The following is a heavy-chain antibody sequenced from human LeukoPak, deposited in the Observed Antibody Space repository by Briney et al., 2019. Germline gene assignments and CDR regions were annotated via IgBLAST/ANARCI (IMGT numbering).Heavy chain of an antibody. CDR1: DGSISSYY. CDR2: IYTSGNT. V-gene: IGHV4-4*07. Sequence: PSETLSLTCTVSDGSISSYYWSWIRQPAGKGLEWIGRIYTSGNTNYNPSLKSRVTMSVDTSKNQFSLKLSSVTAADTAVYYCARGYCSGGSCYSVFGAFDIWGQGTMVTVSS. J-gene: IGHJ3*02. CDR3: ARGYCSGGSCYSVFGAFDI. D-gene: IGHD2-15*01.